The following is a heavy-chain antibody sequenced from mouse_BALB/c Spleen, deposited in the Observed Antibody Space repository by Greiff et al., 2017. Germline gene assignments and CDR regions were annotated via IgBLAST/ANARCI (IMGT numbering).Heavy chain of an antibody. CDR2: ISSGGSYT. V-gene: IGHV5-6*02. Sequence: EVMLVESGGDLVKPGGSLKLSCAASGFTFSSYGMSWVRQTPDKRLEWVATISSGGSYTYYPDSVKGRFTISRDSAKNTLYLQMSSLKSEDTAMYYCARHDFDYWGQGTTLTVSS. J-gene: IGHJ2*01. CDR3: ARHDFDY. CDR1: GFTFSSYG.